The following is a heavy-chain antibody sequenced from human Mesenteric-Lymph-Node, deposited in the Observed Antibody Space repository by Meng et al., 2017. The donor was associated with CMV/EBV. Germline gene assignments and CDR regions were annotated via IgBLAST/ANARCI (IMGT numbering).Heavy chain of an antibody. Sequence: GESLKISCAASGFTFSSYWMSWVRQAPGKGLEWVANIKQDGSEKYYVDSVKGRFTISRDNAKNSLYLQMNSLRAEDTAVYYCAREVIVGSTSYAINRYYYYGMDVWGQGTTVTVSS. CDR1: GFTFSSYW. CDR2: IKQDGSEK. D-gene: IGHD2-2*01. J-gene: IGHJ6*02. V-gene: IGHV3-7*01. CDR3: AREVIVGSTSYAINRYYYYGMDV.